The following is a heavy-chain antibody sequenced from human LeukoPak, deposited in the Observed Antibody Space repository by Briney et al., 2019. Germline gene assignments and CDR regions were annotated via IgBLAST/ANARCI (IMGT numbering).Heavy chain of an antibody. J-gene: IGHJ3*02. D-gene: IGHD3-22*01. CDR3: ASSITMIVVAPSGAFDI. V-gene: IGHV5-51*01. CDR1: GXRFTSYW. CDR2: IYPGDFDT. Sequence: GESLKISCKGSGXRFTSYWIGWVRQMPGKGLEWMGIIYPGDFDTRYSPSFQGQVTISADKSISTAYLQWSSLKASDTAMYYCASSITMIVVAPSGAFDIWGQGTMVTVSS.